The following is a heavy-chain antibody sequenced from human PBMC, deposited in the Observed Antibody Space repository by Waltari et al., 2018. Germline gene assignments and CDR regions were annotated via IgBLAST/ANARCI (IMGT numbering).Heavy chain of an antibody. V-gene: IGHV4-39*07. CDR3: ARIDYDFWSGYPDY. J-gene: IGHJ4*02. D-gene: IGHD3-3*01. Sequence: QLQLQASGPGLVKPSETLSLTCTVSGGSISSSSYYWGWIRQPPGKGLEWIGSIYYSGSTYYNPSLKSRVTISVDTSKNQFSLKLSSVTAADTAVYYCARIDYDFWSGYPDYWGQGTLVTVSS. CDR2: IYYSGST. CDR1: GGSISSSSYY.